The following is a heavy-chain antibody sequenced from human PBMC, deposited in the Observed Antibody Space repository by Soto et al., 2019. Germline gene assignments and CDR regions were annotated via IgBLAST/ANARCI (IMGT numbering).Heavy chain of an antibody. Sequence: GGSLRLSCAASGFTFDDYAMHWVRQAPGKGLEWVSGISWNSGSIGYADSVKGRFTISRDNAKNSLYLQMNSLRAEDTALYYCAKGFTIFGGHDAFDIWGQGTMVTVSS. D-gene: IGHD3-3*01. V-gene: IGHV3-9*01. CDR3: AKGFTIFGGHDAFDI. CDR2: ISWNSGSI. J-gene: IGHJ3*02. CDR1: GFTFDDYA.